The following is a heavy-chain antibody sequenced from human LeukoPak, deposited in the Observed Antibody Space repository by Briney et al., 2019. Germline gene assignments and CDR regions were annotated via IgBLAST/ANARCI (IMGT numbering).Heavy chain of an antibody. D-gene: IGHD1-1*01. CDR3: ARDDPTGTTGQDY. J-gene: IGHJ4*02. V-gene: IGHV3-21*01. CDR1: GFTFNTYS. Sequence: PGGSLRLSCAASGFTFNTYSMTWVRQAPGKGLEWVSSISGSGTYIYYADSVKGRFTISRDNAKNSLYLQMNSLRAEDTAVYYCARDDPTGTTGQDYWGQGTLVTVSS. CDR2: ISGSGTYI.